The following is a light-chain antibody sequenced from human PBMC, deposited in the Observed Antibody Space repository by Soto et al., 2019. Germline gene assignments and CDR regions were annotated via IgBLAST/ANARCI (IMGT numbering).Light chain of an antibody. V-gene: IGKV3-20*01. CDR3: QQLGFSPAT. CDR1: QCIISSY. J-gene: IGKJ1*01. CDR2: GAY. Sequence: EGVLTQYPGTLYLSPGEGATPSCRASQCIISSYLAWYQQKPCQAPRLLIYGAYSRATGIPDRFSGSGDGKDFTLNISRREPEDFAVYYCQQLGFSPATVGHGTKVDI.